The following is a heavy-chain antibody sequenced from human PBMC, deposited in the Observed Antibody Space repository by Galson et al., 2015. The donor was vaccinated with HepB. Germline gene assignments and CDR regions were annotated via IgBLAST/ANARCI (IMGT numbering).Heavy chain of an antibody. CDR2: ISWNSGTI. V-gene: IGHV3-9*01. CDR1: GFTFNDYV. J-gene: IGHJ4*02. D-gene: IGHD3-3*01. Sequence: SLRLSCAASGFTFNDYVMHWVRQAPGKGLEWVSHISWNSGTIGYADSVKGRFTISRDNARNSLYLQMNNLRAEDSALYYCAKDIHDLTILGVAIGEWGQGTLVTVSS. CDR3: AKDIHDLTILGVAIGE.